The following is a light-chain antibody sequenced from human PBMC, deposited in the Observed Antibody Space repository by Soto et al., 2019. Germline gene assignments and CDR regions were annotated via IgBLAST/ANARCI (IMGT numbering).Light chain of an antibody. J-gene: IGLJ1*01. CDR2: GNS. Sequence: QSVLTQPPSVSGAPGQGVTISCTGSSSNIGVDYDVHWYQQLPGRAPKLLIYGNSNRPSGVPDRFSGSMSATSASLAITGRQAEDEADYYCQSYDSLSGSVFGTGTKVTVL. CDR1: SSNIGVDYD. CDR3: QSYDSLSGSV. V-gene: IGLV1-40*01.